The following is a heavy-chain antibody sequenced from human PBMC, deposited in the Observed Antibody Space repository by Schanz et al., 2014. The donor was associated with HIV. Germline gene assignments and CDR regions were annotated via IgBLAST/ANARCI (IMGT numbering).Heavy chain of an antibody. CDR1: GFNFNNYA. J-gene: IGHJ4*02. CDR2: ISGSGGGT. V-gene: IGHV3-23*04. D-gene: IGHD5-18*01. Sequence: VQLVESGGGVVRPGRSLRLSCAASGFNFNNYAMTWVRQAPGKGLEWVSAISGSGGGTYYADSVKGRFTISRDNSKNTLYLHMNSLGAEDTALYYCAKASGNSYGTGYFDYWGQGTLVTVSS. CDR3: AKASGNSYGTGYFDY.